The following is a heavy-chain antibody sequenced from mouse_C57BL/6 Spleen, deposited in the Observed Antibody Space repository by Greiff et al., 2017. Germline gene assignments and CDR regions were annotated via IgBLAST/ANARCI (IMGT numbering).Heavy chain of an antibody. Sequence: EVQLVESGPGLVKPSQSLSLTCSVTGYSITSGYYWNWIRQFPGNKLEWMGYISYDGSNNYNPSLKNRISITRDTSKNQFFLKLNSVTTEDTATXYCARDKLGPFAYWGQGTLVTVSA. J-gene: IGHJ3*01. CDR3: ARDKLGPFAY. CDR2: ISYDGSN. D-gene: IGHD4-1*01. CDR1: GYSITSGYY. V-gene: IGHV3-6*01.